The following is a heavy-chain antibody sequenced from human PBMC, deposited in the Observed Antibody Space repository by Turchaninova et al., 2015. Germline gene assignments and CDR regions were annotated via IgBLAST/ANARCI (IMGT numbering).Heavy chain of an antibody. V-gene: IGHV4-34*01. CDR2: INHSGST. Sequence: QVQLQQWGAGLLKPSETLSLTCAVYGGSFSGYYWSWIRKPPGKGLEWIGDINHSGSTNYNPSLQRRSTNTLDTSKNQFSLKLSFVTAAATAVYYCASDRGSSIDYWGQGTLVTVSS. D-gene: IGHD6-13*01. CDR3: ASDRGSSIDY. J-gene: IGHJ4*02. CDR1: GGSFSGYY.